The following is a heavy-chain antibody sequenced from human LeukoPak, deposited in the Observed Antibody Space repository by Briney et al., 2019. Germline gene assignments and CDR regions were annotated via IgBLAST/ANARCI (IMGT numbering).Heavy chain of an antibody. CDR2: IRSKVYGGTT. D-gene: IGHD5-12*01. CDR3: VRNSGDADY. Sequence: GGSLRLSCTASGFTFGDYAMSWFRQAPGKGLEWVGFIRSKVYGGTTEYAASVKGRFTISRDDSKNLAHLQMNNLKSEDPALDYCVRNSGDADYWGQGTLLTLPS. V-gene: IGHV3-49*03. J-gene: IGHJ4*02. CDR1: GFTFGDYA.